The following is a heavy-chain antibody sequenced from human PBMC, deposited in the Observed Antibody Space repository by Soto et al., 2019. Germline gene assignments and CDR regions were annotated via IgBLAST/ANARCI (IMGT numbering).Heavy chain of an antibody. CDR3: ASLLLPTTRSHDY. D-gene: IGHD1-26*01. J-gene: IGHJ4*02. V-gene: IGHV3-30-3*01. CDR2: ISYDGSNK. Sequence: QVQLVESGGGVVQPGRSLRLSCAASGFTFSSYAMHWVRQAPGKGLEWVAVISYDGSNKYYADSVKGRFTISRDNSKNTLYLQMNSLRAEDTAVYYCASLLLPTTRSHDYWGQGTLVTVSS. CDR1: GFTFSSYA.